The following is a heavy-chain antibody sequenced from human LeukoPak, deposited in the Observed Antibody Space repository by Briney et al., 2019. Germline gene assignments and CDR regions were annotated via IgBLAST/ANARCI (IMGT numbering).Heavy chain of an antibody. Sequence: GSLRLSCAASGFTFSSYSMNWVRQAPGKGLEWVSAISGSGGSTYYADSVKGRFTISRDNSKNTLYLQMNSLRAEDTAVYYCAKVRLVGATLNYYFDYWGQGTLVTVSS. J-gene: IGHJ4*02. D-gene: IGHD1-26*01. CDR3: AKVRLVGATLNYYFDY. CDR1: GFTFSSYS. V-gene: IGHV3-23*01. CDR2: ISGSGGST.